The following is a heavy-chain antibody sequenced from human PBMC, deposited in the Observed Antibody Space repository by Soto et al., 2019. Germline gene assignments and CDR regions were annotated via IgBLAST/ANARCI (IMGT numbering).Heavy chain of an antibody. Sequence: GGSLRLSCAASGFTIDDYGMHWVRQAPGKGLEWVSSISWNKATIGYADSVKGRFIISRDNAKKTLYLQMDRLRAEDTALYYCVKDKGSTGTYGMDVWGQGITVTVSS. CDR2: ISWNKATI. V-gene: IGHV3-9*01. D-gene: IGHD1-26*01. CDR3: VKDKGSTGTYGMDV. J-gene: IGHJ6*02. CDR1: GFTIDDYG.